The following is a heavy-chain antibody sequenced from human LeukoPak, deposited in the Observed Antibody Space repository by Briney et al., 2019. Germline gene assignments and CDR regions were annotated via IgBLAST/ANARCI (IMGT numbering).Heavy chain of an antibody. J-gene: IGHJ3*01. Sequence: SSETLSLTCAVYGGSFSGYYWSWIRQPPGKGLEWIGEINHSGSTNYNPSLKSRVTISVDTSKKQFSLDLRSATAADTAVYYCAKRRHNFDSYVVWGQGTRVTVSS. D-gene: IGHD1-1*01. CDR3: AKRRHNFDSYVV. V-gene: IGHV4-34*01. CDR1: GGSFSGYY. CDR2: INHSGST.